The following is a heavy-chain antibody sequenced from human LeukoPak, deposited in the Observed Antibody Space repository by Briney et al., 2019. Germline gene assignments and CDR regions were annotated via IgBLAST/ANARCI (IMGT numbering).Heavy chain of an antibody. CDR2: IYYSGST. CDR3: ARRVEGWDYVWGSPLYYFDY. J-gene: IGHJ4*02. D-gene: IGHD3-16*01. Sequence: PSETLSLTCTVSGGSIISSSYYWGWIRQPPGKGLEWIGSIYYSGSTYYNPSLKSRVTISVDTSKNRFYLKLSCVTAADTAVYYCARRVEGWDYVWGSPLYYFDYWGQGTLVTVSS. V-gene: IGHV4-39*01. CDR1: GGSIISSSYY.